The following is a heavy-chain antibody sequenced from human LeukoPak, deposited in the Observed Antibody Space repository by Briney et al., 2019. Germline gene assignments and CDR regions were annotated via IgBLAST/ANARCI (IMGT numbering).Heavy chain of an antibody. Sequence: PGGSLRLSCAASGFTFSSYWMNWARQAPGKGLEWVASINHNGNVNYYVDSVKGRFTISRDNAENTLYLQMNSLRVEDTAVYYCVRSAFHAGSGNYYDYWGQGTLVTVSS. CDR1: GFTFSSYW. V-gene: IGHV3-7*01. CDR3: VRSAFHAGSGNYYDY. D-gene: IGHD3-22*01. J-gene: IGHJ4*02. CDR2: INHNGNVN.